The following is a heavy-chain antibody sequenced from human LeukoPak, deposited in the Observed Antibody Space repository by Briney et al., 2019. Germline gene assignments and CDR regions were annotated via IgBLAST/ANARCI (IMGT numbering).Heavy chain of an antibody. V-gene: IGHV4-31*03. D-gene: IGHD3-10*01. CDR3: AGGFGELSGNRFDP. CDR2: IYYSGST. Sequence: SQTLSLTCTVSGGSISSGGYYWSWIRQHPGKGLEWIGYIYYSGSTYYNPSLKSRVTISVDTSKNQFSLKLSSVTAADTAVYYCAGGFGELSGNRFDPWGQGTLVTVSS. J-gene: IGHJ5*02. CDR1: GGSISSGGYY.